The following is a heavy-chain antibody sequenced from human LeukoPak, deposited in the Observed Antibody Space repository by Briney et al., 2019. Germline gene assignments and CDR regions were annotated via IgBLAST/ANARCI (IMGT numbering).Heavy chain of an antibody. CDR2: ISSSSSYI. V-gene: IGHV3-21*01. CDR3: ARSKGTTGRGLPGYFDY. J-gene: IGHJ4*02. D-gene: IGHD1-1*01. CDR1: GFTFSSYS. Sequence: GGSLRLSCAASGFTFSSYSMNWVRQAPGKGLEWVSSISSSSSYIYYADSVKGRFTISRDNAKNSLYLQMNSLRAEDTAVYYCARSKGTTGRGLPGYFDYWGQGTLVTVSS.